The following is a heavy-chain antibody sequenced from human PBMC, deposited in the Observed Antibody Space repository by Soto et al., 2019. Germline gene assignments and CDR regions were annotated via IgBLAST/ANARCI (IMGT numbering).Heavy chain of an antibody. V-gene: IGHV1-46*01. CDR3: ARVAQQQLDAGGFDY. J-gene: IGHJ4*02. D-gene: IGHD6-13*01. CDR2: INPIGGRT. CDR1: GYTCTSYY. Sequence: ASVKVSCKASGYTCTSYYMQWVRQAPEQEPEWMGLINPIGGRTSYPQKFQGRVTKTGDTTTSTVCRKLSSLRFEDTAVYYCARVAQQQLDAGGFDYCGQGTLVTVAS.